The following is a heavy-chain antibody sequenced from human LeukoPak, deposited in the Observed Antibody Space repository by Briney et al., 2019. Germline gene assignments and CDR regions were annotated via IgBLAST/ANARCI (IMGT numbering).Heavy chain of an antibody. D-gene: IGHD2-15*01. J-gene: IGHJ4*02. CDR3: AKDRRVADSPFDY. CDR2: ITGNGFET. CDR1: GFTFDSHA. V-gene: IGHV3-23*01. Sequence: PGGSLRLSCAASGFTFDSHAMAWVRQAPGAGLEWVSGITGNGFETFYADPVRGRFTISRDNSKNTLYLQMNSLRAEDTAVYYCAKDRRVADSPFDYWGQGTLVTVSS.